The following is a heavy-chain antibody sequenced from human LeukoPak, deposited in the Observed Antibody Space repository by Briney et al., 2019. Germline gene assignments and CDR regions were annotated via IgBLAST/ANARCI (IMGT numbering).Heavy chain of an antibody. D-gene: IGHD3-3*01. Sequence: SETLSLTCTVSGGSISSSTYYWGWIRQPPGKGLEWIGSIYYSGSTYYNPSLKSRVTISVDTSKNQFSLKLSSVTAAETAVYYCAGSGITLFGVVHGFDPWGQGTLVTVSS. CDR1: GGSISSSTYY. V-gene: IGHV4-39*01. J-gene: IGHJ5*02. CDR2: IYYSGST. CDR3: AGSGITLFGVVHGFDP.